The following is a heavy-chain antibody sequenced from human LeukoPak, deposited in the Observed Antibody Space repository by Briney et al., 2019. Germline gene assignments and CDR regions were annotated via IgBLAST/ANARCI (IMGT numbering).Heavy chain of an antibody. CDR3: AGGLKVDYYDSSGPDY. Sequence: PGGSLRLSCAASGFTFSDYFMTWIRQAPGKGLEWVSYISYSGSTIYYADSVKGRFTISRDNAKDSLYLQMNSLRVEDTAVYYCAGGLKVDYYDSSGPDYWGQGTLVTVSS. CDR2: ISYSGSTI. D-gene: IGHD3-22*01. V-gene: IGHV3-11*04. J-gene: IGHJ4*02. CDR1: GFTFSDYF.